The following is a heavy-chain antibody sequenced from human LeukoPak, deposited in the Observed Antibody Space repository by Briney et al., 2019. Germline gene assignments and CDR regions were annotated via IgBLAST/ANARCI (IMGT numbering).Heavy chain of an antibody. D-gene: IGHD4-17*01. Sequence: SETLSLTCTVSGGSISSSDYYWGWIRQPPEKGLEWIGSVYYSGSTYYSPSLKSRVTMSVDTSKNQFSLKVTSVTAADTAIYYCTRTNYGDYNWFDPWGQGTLVTVSS. J-gene: IGHJ5*02. V-gene: IGHV4-39*07. CDR3: TRTNYGDYNWFDP. CDR2: VYYSGST. CDR1: GGSISSSDYY.